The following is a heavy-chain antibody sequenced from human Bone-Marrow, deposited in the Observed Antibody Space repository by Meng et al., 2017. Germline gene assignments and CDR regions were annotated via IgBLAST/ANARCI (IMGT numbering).Heavy chain of an antibody. J-gene: IGHJ4*02. CDR2: IYYFGDT. D-gene: IGHD5-18*01. Sequence: QLQLQESGPGLVKPSETLSLTCTVPGGSISDRSYYWGWIHQPPGKGLEWIGSIYYFGDTFYSPSLRSRVTISVDTSKNQFSLKLSSVTAADTAVFYCARHKGNSYGYLYFDYWGQGILVTVSS. CDR1: GGSISDRSYY. V-gene: IGHV4-39*01. CDR3: ARHKGNSYGYLYFDY.